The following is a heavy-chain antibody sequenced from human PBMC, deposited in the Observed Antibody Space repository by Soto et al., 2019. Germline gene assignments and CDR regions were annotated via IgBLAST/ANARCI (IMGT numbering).Heavy chain of an antibody. CDR2: IYPGDSDT. D-gene: IGHD6-19*01. V-gene: IGHV5-51*01. CDR3: ARTPYSSGWYRPTLYYYYYGMDV. CDR1: GYSFTSYW. Sequence: GESLKISCKGSGYSFTSYWIGWVRQMPGKGLEWMGIIYPGDSDTRYSPSFQSQVTISADKSISTAYLQWSSLKASDTAMYYCARTPYSSGWYRPTLYYYYYGMDVWGQGTTVTVSS. J-gene: IGHJ6*02.